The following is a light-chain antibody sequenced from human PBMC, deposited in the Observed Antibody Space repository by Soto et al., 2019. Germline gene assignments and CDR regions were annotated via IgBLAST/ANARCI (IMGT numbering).Light chain of an antibody. V-gene: IGKV1-39*01. CDR2: GAS. J-gene: IGKJ1*01. CDR3: QQSDSTPRT. CDR1: QSINSN. Sequence: DIQMTQSPSSLSASVGDRVRITCRASQSINSNLNWYQQKPGTAPNLLIYGASSFHTGVPSRFSGSGAGTDFTLSISYLQSEDFATYYCQQSDSTPRTFGQGTKVEIK.